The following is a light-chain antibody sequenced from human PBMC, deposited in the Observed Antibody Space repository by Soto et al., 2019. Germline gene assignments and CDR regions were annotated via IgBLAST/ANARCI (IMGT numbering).Light chain of an antibody. J-gene: IGKJ1*01. CDR3: QQHYSSPWT. CDR2: DAS. V-gene: IGKV1-5*01. CDR1: QSIGDW. Sequence: DVQMTQSPSTLSASVGDRVTITCRASQSIGDWLAWFQQKPGRAPKLLMYDASTLESGVPSRFSGIGSGTEFTLTISSLQPDDFATYYCQQHYSSPWTFGQGTKV.